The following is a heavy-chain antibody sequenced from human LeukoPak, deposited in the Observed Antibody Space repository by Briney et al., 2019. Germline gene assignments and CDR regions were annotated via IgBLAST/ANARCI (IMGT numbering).Heavy chain of an antibody. CDR3: AREPTYSSSWYTNCDY. D-gene: IGHD6-13*01. CDR1: GFNFGDYV. Sequence: GGSLRLSCAASGFNFGDYVMNWVRQAPGKGLEWVSYISISTSSIYYADSVKGRFTISRDKAKNSLYLQMNSLRAEDTAVYYCAREPTYSSSWYTNCDYWGQGTLVTVSS. J-gene: IGHJ4*02. V-gene: IGHV3-48*01. CDR2: ISISTSSI.